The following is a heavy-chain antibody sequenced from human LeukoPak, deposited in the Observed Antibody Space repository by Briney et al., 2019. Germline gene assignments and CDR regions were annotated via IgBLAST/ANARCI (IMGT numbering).Heavy chain of an antibody. CDR1: GGSISSYY. Sequence: SETLSLTCTVSGGSISSYYWSWLRQPAGKGLEGIGRIYTSGSTNYNPSLKSRVTMSVDTSKNQFSLKLSSVTAADTAVYYCARGSDTIVGVVPSGYFQHWGQGTLVTASS. V-gene: IGHV4-4*07. CDR2: IYTSGST. D-gene: IGHD3-3*01. J-gene: IGHJ1*01. CDR3: ARGSDTIVGVVPSGYFQH.